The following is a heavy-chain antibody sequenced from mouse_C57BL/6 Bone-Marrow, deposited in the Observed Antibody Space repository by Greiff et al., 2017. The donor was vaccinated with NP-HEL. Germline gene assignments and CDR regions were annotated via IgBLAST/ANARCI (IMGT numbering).Heavy chain of an antibody. V-gene: IGHV1-64*01. D-gene: IGHD2-4*01. CDR3: ARWGGLRRAY. CDR1: GYTFTSYW. J-gene: IGHJ3*01. Sequence: QVQLQQSGAELVKPGASVKLSCKASGYTFTSYWMHWVKQGPGQGLEWIGMIHPNSGSTNYNEKFKSKATLTVDKSSSTAYMQLSSLTSEDSAVYYCARWGGLRRAYWGQGTLVTVSA. CDR2: IHPNSGST.